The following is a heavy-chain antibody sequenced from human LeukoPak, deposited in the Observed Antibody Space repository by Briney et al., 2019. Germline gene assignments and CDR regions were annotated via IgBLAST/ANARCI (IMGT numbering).Heavy chain of an antibody. D-gene: IGHD2-15*01. J-gene: IGHJ4*02. CDR2: ISYDGSNK. CDR1: GFTFSSYA. Sequence: GGSLRLSCAASGFTFSSYAMHWVRQAPGKGLEWVAVISYDGSNKYYADSVKGRFTISRDNSKNTLYLQMNSLRAEDTAVYYCANSDPYWGQGTLVTVSS. V-gene: IGHV3-30-3*01. CDR3: ANSDPY.